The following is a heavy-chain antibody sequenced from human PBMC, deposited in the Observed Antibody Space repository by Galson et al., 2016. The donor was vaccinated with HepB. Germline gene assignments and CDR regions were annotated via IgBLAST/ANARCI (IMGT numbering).Heavy chain of an antibody. V-gene: IGHV1-18*01. Sequence: SVKVSCKASGYTFTTYGISWVRQAPGQGLEWMGWINTYSSYTAYAQQLQGRLTVTTDTSTSTAYMELRSLRSDDTAVYYCARRSSIAVYGMDVWGQGTTVTVS. CDR2: INTYSSYT. CDR1: GYTFTTYG. CDR3: ARRSSIAVYGMDV. D-gene: IGHD6-19*01. J-gene: IGHJ6*02.